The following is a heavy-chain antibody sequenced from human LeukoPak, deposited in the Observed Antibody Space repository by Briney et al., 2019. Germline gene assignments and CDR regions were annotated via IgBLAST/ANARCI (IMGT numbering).Heavy chain of an antibody. CDR2: IIPKYSAS. CDR1: GGSFSDYP. CDR3: VRPDRIFGVPAAFDA. V-gene: IGHV1-69*13. J-gene: IGHJ3*01. Sequence: GASVKVSCKASGGSFSDYPINWVRQAPGQGLEWLGGIIPKYSASNYAQAFQGRVTITADESTNTVCMEMSGLRPDDTAVYYCVRPDRIFGVPAAFDAWGQGTLVAVSS. D-gene: IGHD3-3*02.